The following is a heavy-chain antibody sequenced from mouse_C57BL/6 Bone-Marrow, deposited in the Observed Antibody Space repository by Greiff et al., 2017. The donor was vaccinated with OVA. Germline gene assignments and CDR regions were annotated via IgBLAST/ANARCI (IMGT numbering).Heavy chain of an antibody. Sequence: VQLQQSGAELVRPGTSVKVSCKASGYAFTNYLIEWVKQRPGQGLEWIGVINPGSGGTNYNEKFKGKATLTADKSSSTAYMQLSSLTSEDSAVYFCARGLYDYDGAMDYWGQGTSVTVSS. J-gene: IGHJ4*01. D-gene: IGHD2-4*01. CDR3: ARGLYDYDGAMDY. V-gene: IGHV1-54*01. CDR2: INPGSGGT. CDR1: GYAFTNYL.